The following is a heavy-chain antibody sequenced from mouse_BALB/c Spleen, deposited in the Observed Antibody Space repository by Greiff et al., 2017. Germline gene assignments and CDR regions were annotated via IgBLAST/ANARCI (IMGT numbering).Heavy chain of an antibody. CDR2: ISDGGSYT. J-gene: IGHJ4*01. CDR1: GFTFSDYY. Sequence: EVPLVESGGGLVKPGGSLKLSCAASGFTFSDYYMYWVRQTPEKRLEWVATISDGGSYTYYPDSVKGRFTISRDNAKNNLYLQMSSLKSEDTAMYYCARDGGLLRAMDYWGQGTSVTVSS. V-gene: IGHV5-4*02. CDR3: ARDGGLLRAMDY. D-gene: IGHD1-1*01.